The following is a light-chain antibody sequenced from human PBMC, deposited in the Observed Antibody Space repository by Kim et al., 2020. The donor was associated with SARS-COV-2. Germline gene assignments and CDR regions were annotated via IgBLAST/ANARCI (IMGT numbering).Light chain of an antibody. CDR1: NRDVGGSNY. J-gene: IGLJ3*02. CDR3: CSYAGSYPWV. CDR2: DVG. Sequence: GQSVTISCTGTNRDVGGSNYVSWYQQHPGQAPKLMIYDVGKRPSGVPDRFSGSKSGNTASLTISGLQAEDEADYYCCSYAGSYPWVFGGGTQLTVL. V-gene: IGLV2-11*01.